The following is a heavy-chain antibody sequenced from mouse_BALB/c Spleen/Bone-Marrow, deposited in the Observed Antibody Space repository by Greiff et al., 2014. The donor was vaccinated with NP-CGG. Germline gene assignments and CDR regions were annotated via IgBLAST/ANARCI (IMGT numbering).Heavy chain of an antibody. V-gene: IGHV3-6*02. D-gene: IGHD1-1*01. CDR2: ISYDGSN. Sequence: EVKLEESGLGLVKPSQSLSLTCSVTGYSITSGYYWNWIRQFPGNKLEWMGYISYDGSNNYNPSLKNRISITRDTSKNQFFLKLNSVTTEDTATYYCASAYYCGRAWFAYWGQGTLVTVSA. J-gene: IGHJ3*01. CDR3: ASAYYCGRAWFAY. CDR1: GYSITSGYY.